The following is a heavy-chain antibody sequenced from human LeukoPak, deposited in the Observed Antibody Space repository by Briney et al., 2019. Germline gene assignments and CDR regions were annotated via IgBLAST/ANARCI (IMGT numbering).Heavy chain of an antibody. Sequence: PSQTLSLTSTVSGASISSYYWSWIRQPPGKGLEWIGYIYYSGSTNYNPSLKSRVTISVDTSKNQFSLKLSSVTAADTAVYYCARYGGGIGEDWFDPWGQGTLVTVSS. J-gene: IGHJ5*02. D-gene: IGHD2-15*01. CDR2: IYYSGST. V-gene: IGHV4-59*01. CDR1: GASISSYY. CDR3: ARYGGGIGEDWFDP.